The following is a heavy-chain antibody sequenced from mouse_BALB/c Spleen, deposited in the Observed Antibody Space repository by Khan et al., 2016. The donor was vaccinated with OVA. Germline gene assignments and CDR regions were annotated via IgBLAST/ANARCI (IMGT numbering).Heavy chain of an antibody. Sequence: EVQLQESGPGLVKPSQSLSLTCTVTGYSITSDYAWNWIRQFPGNKLEWMGYISYSGSTNYNPALKSRITITSDTSKNQFGLELNAVTTEDTATYYCARDGSRYNYAMDYWGQGTSVTVSA. CDR1: GYSITSDYA. D-gene: IGHD2-3*01. V-gene: IGHV3-2*02. CDR3: ARDGSRYNYAMDY. J-gene: IGHJ4*01. CDR2: ISYSGST.